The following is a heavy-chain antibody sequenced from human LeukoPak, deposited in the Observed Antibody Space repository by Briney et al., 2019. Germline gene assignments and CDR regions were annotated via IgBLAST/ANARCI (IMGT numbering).Heavy chain of an antibody. J-gene: IGHJ4*02. Sequence: SETLSLTCTVSGGSISSYYWSWIRQPPGKGLEWIGYIYYSGSTNYNPSLKSRVTISVDTSKNQFSLKLSSVTAADTAVYYCASGRGLPPPLDYWGQGTLVTVSS. CDR1: GGSISSYY. CDR3: ASGRGLPPPLDY. V-gene: IGHV4-59*01. D-gene: IGHD3-10*01. CDR2: IYYSGST.